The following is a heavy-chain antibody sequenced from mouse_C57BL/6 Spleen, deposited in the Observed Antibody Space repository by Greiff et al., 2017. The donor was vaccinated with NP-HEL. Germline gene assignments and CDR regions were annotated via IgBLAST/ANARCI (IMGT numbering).Heavy chain of an antibody. CDR3: ARGPYYYGSSSYYAMDY. CDR2: INYDGSST. V-gene: IGHV5-16*01. Sequence: EVQRVESEGGLVQPGSSMKLSCTASGFTFSDYYMAWVRQVPEKGLEWVANINYDGSSTYYLDSLKSRFIISRDNAKNILYLQMSSLKSEDTATYYCARGPYYYGSSSYYAMDYWGQGTSVTVS. D-gene: IGHD1-1*01. CDR1: GFTFSDYY. J-gene: IGHJ4*01.